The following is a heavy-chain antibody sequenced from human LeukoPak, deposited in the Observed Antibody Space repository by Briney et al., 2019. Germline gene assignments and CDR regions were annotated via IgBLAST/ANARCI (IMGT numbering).Heavy chain of an antibody. V-gene: IGHV3-7*01. Sequence: GGSLRLSCAASGFPFSNYWMSWVRQAPGKGLEWVANMKEDGGEINYVDSVKGRFTISRDNAKNSLYLQMNSLRVDDTAVYYCVRDKGMVTAMGYSYYYAMDVWGQGTTVTVSS. J-gene: IGHJ6*02. CDR3: VRDKGMVTAMGYSYYYAMDV. CDR2: MKEDGGEI. CDR1: GFPFSNYW. D-gene: IGHD2-21*02.